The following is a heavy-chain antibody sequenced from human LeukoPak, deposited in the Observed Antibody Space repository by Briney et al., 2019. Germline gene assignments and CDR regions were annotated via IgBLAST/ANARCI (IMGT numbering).Heavy chain of an antibody. J-gene: IGHJ3*02. Sequence: PGGSLRLSCAASGFTFSSYAMHWVRQAPGKGLEWVAVISYDGSNKYYADSVKGRFTISRDNSKNTLYFQMNSLRAEDTAVYYCASETSGRLSDAFDIWGQGTMVTVSS. CDR1: GFTFSSYA. V-gene: IGHV3-30*14. CDR3: ASETSGRLSDAFDI. D-gene: IGHD6-19*01. CDR2: ISYDGSNK.